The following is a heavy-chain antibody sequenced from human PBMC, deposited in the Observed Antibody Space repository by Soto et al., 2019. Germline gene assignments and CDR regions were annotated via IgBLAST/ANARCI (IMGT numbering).Heavy chain of an antibody. J-gene: IGHJ4*02. CDR1: GYTFTSYA. CDR3: ARQLSPHTYFAY. V-gene: IGHV1-3*01. Sequence: ASVKVSCKASGYTFTSYAMHWVRQAPGQRLEWMGWINAGNGNTKYSQKFQGRVTITRDTSISTAYMELSRLRSDDTAVYYCARQLSPHTYFAYWGQGTLVTISS. CDR2: INAGNGNT. D-gene: IGHD2-2*01.